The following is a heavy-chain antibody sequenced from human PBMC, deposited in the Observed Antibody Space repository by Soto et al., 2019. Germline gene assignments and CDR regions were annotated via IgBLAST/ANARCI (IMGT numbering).Heavy chain of an antibody. Sequence: LRLSCAASGFSLSTNTMHWVRQVPGKGLEWVASISNDGRRKYYADFVKGRFTISRDTANNILCLEMNSLRAEDTSLYYCARVATAMTYDFWGQGTQVTVSS. D-gene: IGHD2-21*02. CDR2: ISNDGRRK. J-gene: IGHJ4*02. CDR1: GFSLSTNT. V-gene: IGHV3-30*04. CDR3: ARVATAMTYDF.